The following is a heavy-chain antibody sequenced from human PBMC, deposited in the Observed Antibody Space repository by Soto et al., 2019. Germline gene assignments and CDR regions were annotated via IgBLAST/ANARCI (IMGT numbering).Heavy chain of an antibody. CDR3: ARDSQWVLQDYFDY. J-gene: IGHJ4*02. CDR2: MYSSGNT. CDR1: GGSISSYF. D-gene: IGHD1-26*01. V-gene: IGHV4-4*07. Sequence: PSETLSLTCTLSGGSISSYFWTWVRQPAGKGLEWIGRMYSSGNTNYNPSLKSRVTMSIDRSRNQFSLELSSVTAADTAVYYCARDSQWVLQDYFDYWGQGTMVTVSS.